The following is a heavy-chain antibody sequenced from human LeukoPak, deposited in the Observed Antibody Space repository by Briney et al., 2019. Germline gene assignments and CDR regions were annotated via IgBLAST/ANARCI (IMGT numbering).Heavy chain of an antibody. D-gene: IGHD3-10*01. CDR2: VYYPAGTT. J-gene: IGHJ4*02. CDR3: ARGPGEVRGVITNLFDY. Sequence: SETLSLTCSVSDDSITHYYWSWIRQPPGRGLEWIGYVYYPAGTTNFNPSLRSRVIISVDTSKTQFSLKLSSVTAADTAVYYCARGPGEVRGVITNLFDYWGQGTLVTVSS. CDR1: DDSITHYY. V-gene: IGHV4-4*09.